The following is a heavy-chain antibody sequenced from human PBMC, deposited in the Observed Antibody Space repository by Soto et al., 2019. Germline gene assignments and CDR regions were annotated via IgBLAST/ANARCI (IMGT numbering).Heavy chain of an antibody. CDR2: IYHSGNT. Sequence: PSETLSLTCAVSGYSISSGYYCGWIRQPPGKGLEWIGSIYHSGNTYYNPSLKSRVTISVDTSKNHFSLKLSSVTDADTAVYYCARARIVVAGTIVDYWGQGTLVTVSS. D-gene: IGHD6-19*01. J-gene: IGHJ4*02. CDR1: GYSISSGYY. V-gene: IGHV4-38-2*01. CDR3: ARARIVVAGTIVDY.